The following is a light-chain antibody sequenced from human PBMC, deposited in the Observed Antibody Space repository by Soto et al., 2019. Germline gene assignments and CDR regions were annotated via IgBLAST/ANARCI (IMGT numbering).Light chain of an antibody. CDR2: HVT. V-gene: IGLV2-14*03. CDR1: SSDIGHYDY. Sequence: QSALTQPASVSGSPGQSITISCTGTSSDIGHYDYVSWYQQHPGKAPKLMIYHVTYRPSGVSNRYSGSKSGNSASLTISRVEAGDEADYYCQVWHSGSDQYVFGAGTKVTVL. J-gene: IGLJ1*01. CDR3: QVWHSGSDQYV.